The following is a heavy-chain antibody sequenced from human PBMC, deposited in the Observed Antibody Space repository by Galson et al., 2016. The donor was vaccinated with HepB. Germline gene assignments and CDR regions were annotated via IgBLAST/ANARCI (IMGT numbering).Heavy chain of an antibody. CDR1: GFTFSDYY. V-gene: IGHV3-11*06. CDR3: ARPTSVFYYMDV. CDR2: ISRSSSYT. J-gene: IGHJ6*03. Sequence: CAASGFTFSDYYMSWIRQAPGKGLEWVSYISRSSSYTSYADSVKGRFTISRDNAKDSVYLQMNSLTAEDTAVYYCARPTSVFYYMDVWGKGTTVTVSS.